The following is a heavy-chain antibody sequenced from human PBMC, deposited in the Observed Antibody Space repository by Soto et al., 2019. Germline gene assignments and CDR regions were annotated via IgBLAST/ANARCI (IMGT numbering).Heavy chain of an antibody. CDR2: ISANTGNT. CDR1: GYTFTSYG. V-gene: IGHV1-18*01. CDR3: ARDGRYSGSYGGYYFDY. Sequence: QVQLVQSGAEVKKPGASVKVSCKASGYTFTSYGISWVRQAPGQGLEWMGWISANTGNTNFAQKRQGRVTMTTDTSTSTAHMELRSLRSDDTAVYYCARDGRYSGSYGGYYFDYWGQGTLVTVSS. D-gene: IGHD1-26*01. J-gene: IGHJ4*02.